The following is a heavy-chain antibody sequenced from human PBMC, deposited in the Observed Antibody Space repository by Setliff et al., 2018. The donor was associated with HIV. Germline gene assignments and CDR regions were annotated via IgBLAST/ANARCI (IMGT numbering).Heavy chain of an antibody. J-gene: IGHJ3*02. Sequence: ASVKVSCKASGGTFSSYAISWVRQAPGQGLEWMGGIIPMFATANSAQKFQGRVTITADESTSTAYMELSSLRSEDTAVYYCARDRRTAMAADAFDIWGQGTMVTVSS. V-gene: IGHV1-69*13. CDR3: ARDRRTAMAADAFDI. D-gene: IGHD5-18*01. CDR1: GGTFSSYA. CDR2: IIPMFATA.